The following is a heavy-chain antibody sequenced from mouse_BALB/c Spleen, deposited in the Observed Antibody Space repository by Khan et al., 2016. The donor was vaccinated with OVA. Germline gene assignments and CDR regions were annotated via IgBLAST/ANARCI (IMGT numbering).Heavy chain of an antibody. J-gene: IGHJ2*01. CDR1: GFSLTSYG. CDR3: ARLEDR. CDR2: IWSSGST. V-gene: IGHV2-9*02. Sequence: VELVESGPGLVAPSQSLSLTCTVTGFSLTSYGVHWVRQPPGKGLECLGVIWSSGSTNYNPALMSRLSISKDTSKSQYFLKMNTLPTDDTAMYYCARLEDRWGQGTTLTVSS.